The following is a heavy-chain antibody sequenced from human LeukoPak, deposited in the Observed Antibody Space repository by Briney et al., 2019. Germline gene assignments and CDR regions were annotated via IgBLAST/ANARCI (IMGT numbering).Heavy chain of an antibody. Sequence: SVNLSRKASGGTFSSYAISWVRHAPAQGLEWMGGIIHIFGTANYAQKFQGRVTITADESTSTAYMELSSLRSEDTAVYYCARGAMIAPSADYWGQGTLVTVSS. CDR2: IIHIFGTA. V-gene: IGHV1-69*01. J-gene: IGHJ4*02. CDR3: ARGAMIAPSADY. CDR1: GGTFSSYA. D-gene: IGHD3-22*01.